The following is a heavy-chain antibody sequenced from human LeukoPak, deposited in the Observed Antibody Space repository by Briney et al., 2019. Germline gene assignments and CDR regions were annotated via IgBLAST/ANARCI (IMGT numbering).Heavy chain of an antibody. CDR3: ARGVYCGGDCYLYFDY. V-gene: IGHV1-69*05. D-gene: IGHD2-21*02. CDR1: GGTFSSYA. Sequence: ASVKVSCKASGGTFSSYAISWVRQAPGQGLEWMGRIIPIFGTANYAQKFQDRVTITTDESTSTAYMELSSLRSEDTAVYYCARGVYCGGDCYLYFDYWGQGTLVTVSS. CDR2: IIPIFGTA. J-gene: IGHJ4*02.